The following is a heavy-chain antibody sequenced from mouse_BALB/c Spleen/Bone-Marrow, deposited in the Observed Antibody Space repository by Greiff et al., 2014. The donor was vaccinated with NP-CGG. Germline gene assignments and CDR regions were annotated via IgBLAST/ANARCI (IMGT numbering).Heavy chain of an antibody. V-gene: IGHV14-3*02. Sequence: VQLKQSGAELVKPGASVKLSCTASGFNIKDTYMHWGKQRPEQGLEWIGRIDPANGNTKYDPKFQGKATITADTSSNTGYLQLSSLTSEGTAVYYCARYNYGSSQFAYWGQGTLVTVSA. CDR1: GFNIKDTY. CDR3: ARYNYGSSQFAY. CDR2: IDPANGNT. J-gene: IGHJ3*01. D-gene: IGHD1-1*01.